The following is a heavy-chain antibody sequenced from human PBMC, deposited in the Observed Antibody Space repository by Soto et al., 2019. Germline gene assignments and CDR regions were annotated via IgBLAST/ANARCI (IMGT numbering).Heavy chain of an antibody. CDR2: IIPIFGTA. CDR1: GGTFSSYA. V-gene: IGHV1-69*13. D-gene: IGHD6-6*01. Sequence: GASVKVSCKTSGGTFSSYAISWVRQAPGQGLEWMGGIIPIFGTANYAQKFQGRVTITADESTSTAYMELSSLRSEDTAVYYCARDGDSSSSGLSGDYGMDVWGQGTTVTVSS. J-gene: IGHJ6*02. CDR3: ARDGDSSSSGLSGDYGMDV.